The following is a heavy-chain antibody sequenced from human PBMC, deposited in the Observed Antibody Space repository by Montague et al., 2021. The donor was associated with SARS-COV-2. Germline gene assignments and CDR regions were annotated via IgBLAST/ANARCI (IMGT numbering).Heavy chain of an antibody. CDR2: IEHEGRTI. V-gene: IGHV3-33*08. J-gene: IGHJ6*03. CDR1: GFTFSSFA. D-gene: IGHD3-16*01. Sequence: SLRLSCAASGFTFSSFAMHWVRQAPGKGLEWVAVIEHEGRTIYYADSVKGRFTISRDDSKNTLYLQMTSLRVEDTAVYFCAREFVGDDGYYYYYSMDVWGKGTTVTVSS. CDR3: AREFVGDDGYYYYYSMDV.